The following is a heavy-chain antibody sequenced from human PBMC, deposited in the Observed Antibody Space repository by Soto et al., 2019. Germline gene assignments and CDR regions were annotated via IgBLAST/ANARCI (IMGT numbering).Heavy chain of an antibody. J-gene: IGHJ6*02. Sequence: GGSLRLSCAASGFTFSSYGMHWVRQAPGKGLGWVAVISYDGSNKYYADSVKGRFTISRDNSKNTLYLQMNSLRAEDTAVYYCAKVATMVYYYYGMDVWGQGTTVTVSS. D-gene: IGHD5-12*01. V-gene: IGHV3-30*18. CDR3: AKVATMVYYYYGMDV. CDR1: GFTFSSYG. CDR2: ISYDGSNK.